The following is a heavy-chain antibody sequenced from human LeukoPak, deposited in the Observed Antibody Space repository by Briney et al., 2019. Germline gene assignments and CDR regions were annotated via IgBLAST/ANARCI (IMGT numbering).Heavy chain of an antibody. D-gene: IGHD6-13*01. J-gene: IGHJ5*02. V-gene: IGHV4-39*07. CDR3: ASQSSSRNWFDP. CDR2: IYYSGST. Sequence: PSETLSLTCTVSRGSIGSSSYYWGWIRQPPGKGLEWIGSIYYSGSTYYNPSLKSRVTISVDTSKNQFSLKLSSVTAADTAVYYCASQSSSRNWFDPWGQGTLVTVSS. CDR1: RGSIGSSSYY.